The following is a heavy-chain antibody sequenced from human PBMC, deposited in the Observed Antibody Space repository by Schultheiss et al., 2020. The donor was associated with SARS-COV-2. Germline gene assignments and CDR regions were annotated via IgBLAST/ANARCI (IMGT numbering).Heavy chain of an antibody. CDR3: ARHDDYYGMDV. V-gene: IGHV5-51*01. CDR1: GYSFTSYW. Sequence: GGSLRLSCKGSGYSFTSYWIGWVRQMPGKGLEWMGIIYPGDSDTRYSPSFQGQVIISVDKSINTAYLQWSSLKASDTAMYYCARHDDYYGMDVWGQGTTVTVSS. CDR2: IYPGDSDT. J-gene: IGHJ6*02.